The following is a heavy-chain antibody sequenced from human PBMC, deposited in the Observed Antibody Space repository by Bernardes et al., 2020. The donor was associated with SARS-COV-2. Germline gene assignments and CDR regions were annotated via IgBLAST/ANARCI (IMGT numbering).Heavy chain of an antibody. CDR3: ARDMTGGLGPGSLSGYYPMDL. J-gene: IGHJ6*02. Sequence: GGSLRLSCSVAGFTFEAYTMTWVRLAPGKGLEWVSSIFRTGDFFFYADSVKGRFTVSRDNAKNSLHLHMTRLRSEDSATYYCARDMTGGLGPGSLSGYYPMDLWGQGTTVTVS. CDR2: IFRTGDFF. CDR1: GFTFEAYT. D-gene: IGHD3-10*01. V-gene: IGHV3-21*01.